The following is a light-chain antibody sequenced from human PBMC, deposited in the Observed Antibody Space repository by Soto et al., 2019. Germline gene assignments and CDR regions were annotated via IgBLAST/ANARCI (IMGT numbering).Light chain of an antibody. Sequence: DIQMTQSPSTLSASVGDRVTITCRASQNINTWLSWHQQKPGKAPKLLIYAASTLQSGAPLRFRGTGSGTEFTLTISSLQPDDFATYYCQQYHSYSTFGQGTKVDIK. J-gene: IGKJ1*01. CDR1: QNINTW. CDR2: AAS. V-gene: IGKV1-5*03. CDR3: QQYHSYST.